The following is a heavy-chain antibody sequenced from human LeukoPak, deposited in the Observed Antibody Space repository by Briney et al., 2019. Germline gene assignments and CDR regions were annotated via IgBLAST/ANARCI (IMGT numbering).Heavy chain of an antibody. J-gene: IGHJ5*02. CDR2: INHSGST. V-gene: IGHV4-34*01. CDR3: ARGQGVWFDP. Sequence: PGGSLRLSCAASGFSFSAQAMSWIRQPPGKGLEWIGEINHSGSTNYNPSLKSRVTISVDTSKNQFSLKLSSVTAADTAVYYCARGQGVWFDPWGQGTLVTVSS. CDR1: GFSFSAQA. D-gene: IGHD3-10*01.